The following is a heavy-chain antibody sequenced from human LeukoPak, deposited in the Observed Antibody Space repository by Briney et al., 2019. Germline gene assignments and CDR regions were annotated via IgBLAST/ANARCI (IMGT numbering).Heavy chain of an antibody. CDR3: AKKEVAYDY. CDR2: ISYDGSNK. V-gene: IGHV3-30*18. D-gene: IGHD5-12*01. Sequence: GGSLRLSCAASGFTFRSYGMHWVRQAPGKGLEWVAVISYDGSNKYYADSVKGRFTISRDNSKNTLYLQMNSLRAEDTAVYYCAKKEVAYDYWGQGTLVTVSS. J-gene: IGHJ4*02. CDR1: GFTFRSYG.